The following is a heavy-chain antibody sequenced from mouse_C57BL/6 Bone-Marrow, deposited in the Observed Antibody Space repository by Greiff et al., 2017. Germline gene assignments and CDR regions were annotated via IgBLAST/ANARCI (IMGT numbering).Heavy chain of an antibody. CDR2: IWWDDAK. CDR1: GFSLSTFGMG. Sequence: QVTLKESGPGILQPSQTLSLTCSFSGFSLSTFGMGVGWIRQPSGKGLEWLAHIWWDDAKYYNPALKSRLTISKDTSKTHVFLKLANVDTADTATYYCARIGGLYYGYDLDYWGQGTTLTVSS. CDR3: ARIGGLYYGYDLDY. V-gene: IGHV8-8*01. J-gene: IGHJ2*01. D-gene: IGHD2-2*01.